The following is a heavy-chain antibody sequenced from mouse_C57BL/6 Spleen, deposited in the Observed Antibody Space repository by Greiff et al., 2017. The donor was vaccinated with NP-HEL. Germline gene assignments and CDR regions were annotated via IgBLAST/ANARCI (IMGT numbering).Heavy chain of an antibody. Sequence: EVQGVESGGGLVQPGGSLKLSCAASGFTFSDYGMAWVRQAPRKGPEWVAFISNLAYSIYYADTVTGRFTISRENAKNTLYLEMSSLRSEDTAMYYCARQGYYYGSSYEYFDVWGTGTTVTVSS. CDR3: ARQGYYYGSSYEYFDV. J-gene: IGHJ1*03. V-gene: IGHV5-15*01. D-gene: IGHD1-1*01. CDR1: GFTFSDYG. CDR2: ISNLAYSI.